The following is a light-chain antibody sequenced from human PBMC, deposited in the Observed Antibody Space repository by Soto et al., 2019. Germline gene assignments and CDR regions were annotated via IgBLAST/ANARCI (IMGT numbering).Light chain of an antibody. CDR3: QQYGSSGT. CDR2: GAS. V-gene: IGKV3-20*01. J-gene: IGKJ1*01. CDR1: QSVSNNY. Sequence: IELVQSAGTRSLSPGESATLSCRASQSVSNNYLAWYQQKPGQAPRLLIYGASNRATGIPDRFSGSGSGTDFTLTISRLEPEDFAVYYCQQYGSSGTFGQGTKV.